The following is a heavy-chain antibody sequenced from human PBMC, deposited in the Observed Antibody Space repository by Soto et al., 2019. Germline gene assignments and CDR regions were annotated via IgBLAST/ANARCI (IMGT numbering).Heavy chain of an antibody. CDR1: GGSVSSGSYY. J-gene: IGHJ5*02. D-gene: IGHD2-15*01. V-gene: IGHV4-61*01. CDR2: IYYSGST. CDR3: ARGHCSGGSCYFYRGSLPFDP. Sequence: QVQLQESGPGLVKPSETLSLTCTVSGGSVSSGSYYWSWIRQPPGKGLEWIGYIYYSGSTNYNPSLKSRVTLSVDTSKNQFSLKLSSVTAADTAVYYCARGHCSGGSCYFYRGSLPFDPWGQGTLVTVSS.